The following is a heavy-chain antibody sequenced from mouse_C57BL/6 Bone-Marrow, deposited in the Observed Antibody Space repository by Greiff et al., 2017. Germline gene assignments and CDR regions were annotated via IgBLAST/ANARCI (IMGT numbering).Heavy chain of an antibody. J-gene: IGHJ4*01. V-gene: IGHV3-6*01. D-gene: IGHD1-1*01. CDR1: GYSITSGYY. CDR2: ISYDGSN. Sequence: ESGPGLVKPSQSLSLTCSVTGYSITSGYYWNWIRQFPGNKLEWMGYISYDGSNNYNPSLKNRISITRDTSKNQFFLKLNSVTTEDTATYYCARRELLRYYYAMDYWGQGTSVTVSS. CDR3: ARRELLRYYYAMDY.